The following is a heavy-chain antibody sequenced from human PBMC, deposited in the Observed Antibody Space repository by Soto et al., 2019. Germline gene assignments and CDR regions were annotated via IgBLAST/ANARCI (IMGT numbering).Heavy chain of an antibody. J-gene: IGHJ4*01. V-gene: IGHV3-30-3*01. CDR2: LSYDGSKE. CDR3: ARDRTYNYENNGYFGN. Sequence: QVQLVESGGGVVQPGRSLRLSCATSGFTFYTFAMHWVRQAPGKGLEWVAVLSYDGSKEDYADSVKGRFTISRDNSQKTLYLQMNSLKAEDTAVYYCARDRTYNYENNGYFGNGGQGTLVTVAS. D-gene: IGHD3-22*01. CDR1: GFTFYTFA.